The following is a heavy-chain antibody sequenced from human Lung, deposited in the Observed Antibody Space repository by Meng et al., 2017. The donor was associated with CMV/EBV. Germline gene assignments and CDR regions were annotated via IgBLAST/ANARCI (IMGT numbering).Heavy chain of an antibody. D-gene: IGHD2-2*01. Sequence: SVXVSXXASGGTFSNYAVTWVRQAPGQGLEGMGGNIPLFGTADYAHEFQGRVTITADKSSDTAYMEQRSLRSEDTAVYYCARVFSSTGNDAFDIWGQGTVVTVSS. CDR3: ARVFSSTGNDAFDI. V-gene: IGHV1-69*06. CDR1: GGTFSNYA. J-gene: IGHJ3*02. CDR2: NIPLFGTA.